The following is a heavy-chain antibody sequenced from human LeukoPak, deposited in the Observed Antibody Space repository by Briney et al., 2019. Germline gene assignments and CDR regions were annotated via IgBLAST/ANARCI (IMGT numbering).Heavy chain of an antibody. CDR3: ARAYYDFWVPGYMDV. CDR1: GFTFSSYS. Sequence: PGGSLRLSCAASGFTFSSYSMNWVRQAPGKGLEWVSSISSSSSYIYYADSVKGRFTISRDNAKNSLYLQMNGLRAEDTAVYYCARAYYDFWVPGYMDVWGKGTTVTVSS. D-gene: IGHD3-3*01. CDR2: ISSSSSYI. V-gene: IGHV3-21*01. J-gene: IGHJ6*03.